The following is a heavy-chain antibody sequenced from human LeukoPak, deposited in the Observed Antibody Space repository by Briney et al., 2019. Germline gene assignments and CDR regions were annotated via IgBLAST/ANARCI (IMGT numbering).Heavy chain of an antibody. D-gene: IGHD3-22*01. CDR1: GFTFDDYA. J-gene: IGHJ4*02. V-gene: IGHV3-9*01. CDR2: ISWNSGSI. CDR3: AKSPTHYYDSSGYPYFDY. Sequence: GRSLRLSCAASGFTFDDYAMHWVRQVPGKGLEWVSGISWNSGSIGYADSVKGRFTISRDNAKNSLYLQMNSLGAEDTALYYCAKSPTHYYDSSGYPYFDYWGQGTLVTVSS.